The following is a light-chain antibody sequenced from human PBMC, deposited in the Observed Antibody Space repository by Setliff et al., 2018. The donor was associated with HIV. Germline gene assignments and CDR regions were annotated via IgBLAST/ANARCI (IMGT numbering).Light chain of an antibody. J-gene: IGLJ1*01. V-gene: IGLV2-14*02. CDR1: SGDVGRYNL. CDR3: QSYDSSLSGSV. Sequence: QSALTQPASVSGSPGQSITISCTGTSGDVGRYNLVSWYQQQPGKPPKLMIYQASKRPSGVSNRFSGSKSGNTASLTISGLQAEDEADYYCQSYDSSLSGSVFGTGTKVTVL. CDR2: QAS.